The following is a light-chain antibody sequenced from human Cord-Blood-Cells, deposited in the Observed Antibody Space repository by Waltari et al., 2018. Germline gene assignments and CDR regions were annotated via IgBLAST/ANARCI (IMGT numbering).Light chain of an antibody. CDR3: QQYYSTPT. CDR2: WAS. CDR1: QSVFFSSNNKNY. V-gene: IGKV4-1*01. J-gene: IGKJ1*01. Sequence: DIVMTQSPDSLAVSLGERATINCKSSQSVFFSSNNKNYLAWYQQKPGQPPKLLIYWASTREAGVPDRFSGSVSGTDFTLTISSLQAEDVAVYYCQQYYSTPTFGQGTKVEIK.